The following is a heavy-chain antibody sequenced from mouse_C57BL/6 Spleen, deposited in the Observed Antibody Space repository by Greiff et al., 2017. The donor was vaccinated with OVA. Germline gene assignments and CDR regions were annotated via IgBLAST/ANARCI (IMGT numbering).Heavy chain of an antibody. CDR2: IHPSDSDT. J-gene: IGHJ3*01. D-gene: IGHD3-2*02. CDR3: AMGTAQAWFAY. V-gene: IGHV1-74*01. CDR1: GYTFTSYW. Sequence: QVHVKQPGAELVKPGASVKVSCKASGYTFTSYWMHWVKQRPGQGLEWIGRIHPSDSDTNYNQKFKGKATLTVDKSSSTAYMQLSSLTSEDSAVYYCAMGTAQAWFAYWGQGTLVTVSA.